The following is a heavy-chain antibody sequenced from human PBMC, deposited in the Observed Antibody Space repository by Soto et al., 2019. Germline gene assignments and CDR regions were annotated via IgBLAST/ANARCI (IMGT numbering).Heavy chain of an antibody. CDR2: IYYSGST. CDR3: ARHGQAVDSSWYTGAWFDP. V-gene: IGHV4-59*08. J-gene: IGHJ5*02. CDR1: GGSISSYY. Sequence: LSLTCTVSGGSISSYYWSWIRQPPGKGLEWIGYIYYSGSTNYNPSLKSRVTISVDTSKNQFSLKLSSVTAADTAVYYCARHGQAVDSSWYTGAWFDPWGQGTLVTVSS. D-gene: IGHD6-13*01.